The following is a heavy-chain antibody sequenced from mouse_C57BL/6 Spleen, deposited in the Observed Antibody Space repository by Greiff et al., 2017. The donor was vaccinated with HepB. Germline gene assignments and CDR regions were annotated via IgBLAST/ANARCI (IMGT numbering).Heavy chain of an antibody. Sequence: EVQLQQSGPVLVKPGASVKMSCKASGYTFTDYYMNWVKQSHGKSLEWIGVINPYNGGTSYNQKFKGKATLTVDKSSSTAYMDLNSLTSEDSAVYYCARKGDYDYDEDYWGQGTTLTVSS. D-gene: IGHD2-4*01. CDR3: ARKGDYDYDEDY. J-gene: IGHJ2*01. V-gene: IGHV1-19*01. CDR1: GYTFTDYY. CDR2: INPYNGGT.